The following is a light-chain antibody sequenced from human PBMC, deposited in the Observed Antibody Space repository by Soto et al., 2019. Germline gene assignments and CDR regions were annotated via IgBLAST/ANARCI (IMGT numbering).Light chain of an antibody. CDR3: QQYNSYSLT. Sequence: DIQMTQSPSSLSASVGDRVTITCGASQSISSYLNWYQQKPGKAPKLLIYAASSLQSGVPSRFSGSGSGTDFTLTISSLQPDDFAAYYCQQYNSYSLTFGQGTK. CDR1: QSISSY. V-gene: IGKV1-39*01. J-gene: IGKJ1*01. CDR2: AAS.